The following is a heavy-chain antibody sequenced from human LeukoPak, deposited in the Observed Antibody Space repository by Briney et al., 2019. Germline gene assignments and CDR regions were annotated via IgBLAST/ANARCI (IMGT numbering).Heavy chain of an antibody. J-gene: IGHJ4*02. V-gene: IGHV4-38-2*02. Sequence: PSETLSLTCTVSGYSITSAYYWGWIRQPPGKGLEWIGSFFLKGSTYYNPSLKSRVTISVDTSKNQFSLRLSSVTAADTASYYCAKSAYDILLDYWGQGTLVTVSS. CDR2: FFLKGST. CDR3: AKSAYDILLDY. D-gene: IGHD3-9*01. CDR1: GYSITSAYY.